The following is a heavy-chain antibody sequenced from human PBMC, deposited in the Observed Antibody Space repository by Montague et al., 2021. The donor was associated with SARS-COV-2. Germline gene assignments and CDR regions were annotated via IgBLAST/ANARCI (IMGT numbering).Heavy chain of an antibody. CDR2: VYYSGST. CDR1: GDSISIYY. Sequence: ETLSLTCTVSGDSISIYYWSWIRQPPGKGLEWIGYVYYSGSTNYNPSLKSRVTISVDTPKNQFSLKLMSVTAADTTVYYCARGERGAWYNHYFDYWGQGALVTVSS. V-gene: IGHV4-59*13. CDR3: ARGERGAWYNHYFDY. D-gene: IGHD6-19*01. J-gene: IGHJ4*02.